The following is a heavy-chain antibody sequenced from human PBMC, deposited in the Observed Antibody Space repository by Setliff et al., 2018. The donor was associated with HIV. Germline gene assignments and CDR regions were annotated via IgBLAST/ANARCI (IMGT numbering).Heavy chain of an antibody. Sequence: SETLSLTCTVSGGSISTSRYYWGWIRQPPGKGLEWIGSINYRGNTYYNPSLKGRAAISVDTSKNQISLKLSSVTAADTAVYYCASLDGSESPYIYYYYMDVWGEGTAVTV. V-gene: IGHV4-39*01. CDR1: GGSISTSRYY. CDR2: INYRGNT. CDR3: ASLDGSESPYIYYYYMDV. D-gene: IGHD3-10*01. J-gene: IGHJ6*03.